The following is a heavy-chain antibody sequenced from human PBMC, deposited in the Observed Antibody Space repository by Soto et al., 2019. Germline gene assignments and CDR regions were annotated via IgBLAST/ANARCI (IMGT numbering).Heavy chain of an antibody. CDR1: GGSFSGYY. D-gene: IGHD6-6*01. Sequence: QVQLQQWGAGLLKPSETLSLTCAVYGGSFSGYYWSWIRQPPGKGLEWIGEINHSGSTNYNPSLKSRVTISVDTSKNQFSLKLSSVTAADTAVYYCASGKVIAARPSYYGMDVWGHASTVTVSS. CDR2: INHSGST. J-gene: IGHJ6*02. V-gene: IGHV4-34*01. CDR3: ASGKVIAARPSYYGMDV.